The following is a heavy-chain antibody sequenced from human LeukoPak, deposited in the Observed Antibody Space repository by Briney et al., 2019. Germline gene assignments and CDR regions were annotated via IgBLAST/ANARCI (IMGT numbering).Heavy chain of an antibody. CDR3: ARGYDSSGYYPIDY. Sequence: ASVKVSCKASGYTFTSYYMHWVRQAPGQGLEWMGWINPNSGGTNYAQKFQGRVTMTRDTSISTAYMELSRLRSDDTAVYYCARGYDSSGYYPIDYWGQGTLVTVSS. V-gene: IGHV1-2*02. D-gene: IGHD3-22*01. J-gene: IGHJ4*02. CDR1: GYTFTSYY. CDR2: INPNSGGT.